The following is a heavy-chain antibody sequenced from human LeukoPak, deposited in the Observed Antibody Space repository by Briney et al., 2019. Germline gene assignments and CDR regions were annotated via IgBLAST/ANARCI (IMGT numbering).Heavy chain of an antibody. V-gene: IGHV4-30-4*08. Sequence: PSETLSLTCTVSGGSISSGDYYWSWIRQPPGKGLEWIGYIYYSGSTYYNPSLKSRVTISVDTSKNQFSLKLSSVTAADTAVYYCARGSRAWELLFAFDIWGQGTMVTVSS. D-gene: IGHD1-26*01. CDR1: GGSISSGDYY. J-gene: IGHJ3*02. CDR3: ARGSRAWELLFAFDI. CDR2: IYYSGST.